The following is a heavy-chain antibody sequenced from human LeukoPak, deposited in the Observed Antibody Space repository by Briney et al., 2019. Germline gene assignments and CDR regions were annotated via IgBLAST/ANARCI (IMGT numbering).Heavy chain of an antibody. J-gene: IGHJ3*02. CDR3: ARDPVDCGGDCSIAVFDI. Sequence: PGGSLRLSCAASGFTFSDYYMTWIRQAPGKGLEWLSYTSGSSSYTNYADSVRGRFTISRDNAKNSLYLEMSSLRAEDTAVYYCARDPVDCGGDCSIAVFDIWGLGTMVTVSS. D-gene: IGHD2-21*02. CDR2: TSGSSSYT. V-gene: IGHV3-11*05. CDR1: GFTFSDYY.